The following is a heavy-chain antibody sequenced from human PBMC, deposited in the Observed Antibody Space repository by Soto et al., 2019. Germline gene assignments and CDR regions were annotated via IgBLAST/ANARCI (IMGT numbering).Heavy chain of an antibody. CDR3: AGIAVAGTIDY. Sequence: ASVKVSCKASGYTFTSYYMHLVRQAPGQGLEWMGIINPSGGSTSYAQKFQGRATMTRDTSTSTVYMELSSLRSEDTAVYYCAGIAVAGTIDYWGQGTLVTVSS. D-gene: IGHD6-19*01. CDR2: INPSGGST. CDR1: GYTFTSYY. V-gene: IGHV1-46*03. J-gene: IGHJ4*02.